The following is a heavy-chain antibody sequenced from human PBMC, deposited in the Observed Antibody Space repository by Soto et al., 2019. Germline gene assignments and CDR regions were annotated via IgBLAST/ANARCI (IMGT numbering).Heavy chain of an antibody. J-gene: IGHJ5*02. CDR2: VNHSGEA. Sequence: PSETLSLTCGVYGGSFRNYYWIWVRQPPGKGLEWIGEVNHSGEATYNPSLQSRITISLDTSNNQFSLKMTSVTAADTAMYFCTRAGRFPRSWFDPWGQGTQVTVS. CDR3: TRAGRFPRSWFDP. D-gene: IGHD3-10*01. V-gene: IGHV4-34*01. CDR1: GGSFRNYY.